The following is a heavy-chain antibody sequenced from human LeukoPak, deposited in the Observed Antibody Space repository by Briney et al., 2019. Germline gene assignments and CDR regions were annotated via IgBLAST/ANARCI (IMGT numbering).Heavy chain of an antibody. CDR1: GGTFSSYA. CDR3: ARIRTSGSSYYFDY. Sequence: GASVKVSCKASGGTFSSYAISWVRQAPGQGLEWMGGIIPIFGTANYAQKFQGRVTITADESTSTAYMELSSLRSEDTAVYYCARIRTSGSSYYFDYWGQGTLVTVSS. CDR2: IIPIFGTA. J-gene: IGHJ4*02. V-gene: IGHV1-69*13. D-gene: IGHD1-26*01.